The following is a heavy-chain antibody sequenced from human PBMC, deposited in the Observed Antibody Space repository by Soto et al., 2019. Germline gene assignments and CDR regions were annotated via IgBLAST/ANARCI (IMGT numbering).Heavy chain of an antibody. CDR3: VWEAPVSDPTWFDT. D-gene: IGHD1-26*01. CDR1: GGSITSGRSS. V-gene: IGHV4-30-2*06. J-gene: IGHJ5*02. CDR2: IYHSGST. Sequence: PSKPLDITSSVYGGSITSGRSSWNWIRQSPGKGLEWIASIYHSGSTYYNPSLKSRVSISVDRPENQFSLKLSSVAAADTAVYYCVWEAPVSDPTWFDTCGPGTMVT.